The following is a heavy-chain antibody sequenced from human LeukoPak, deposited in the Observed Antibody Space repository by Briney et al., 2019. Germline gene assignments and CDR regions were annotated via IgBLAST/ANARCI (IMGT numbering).Heavy chain of an antibody. D-gene: IGHD6-19*01. Sequence: EASVKVSCKASGGTFSSYAISWVRQAPGQGLEWMGGIIPIFGTANYAQKFQGRVTITADESTSTAYMELSSLRSEDTAVYYCAGAVYSSGWTGIDYWGQGTLVTVPS. CDR1: GGTFSSYA. CDR3: AGAVYSSGWTGIDY. V-gene: IGHV1-69*13. CDR2: IIPIFGTA. J-gene: IGHJ4*02.